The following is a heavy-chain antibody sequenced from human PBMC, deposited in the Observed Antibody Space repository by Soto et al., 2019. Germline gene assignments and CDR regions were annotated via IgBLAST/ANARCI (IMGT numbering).Heavy chain of an antibody. J-gene: IGHJ6*02. Sequence: PGGSLRLSCSASGSTFSSYAMHWVRQAPGKGLEYVSAISSNGGSTYYADSVKGRFTISRDNSKNTLYLQMSSLRAEDTAVYYCVKELRTYGMDVWGQGTTVTVSS. V-gene: IGHV3-64D*06. CDR1: GSTFSSYA. CDR2: ISSNGGST. CDR3: VKELRTYGMDV.